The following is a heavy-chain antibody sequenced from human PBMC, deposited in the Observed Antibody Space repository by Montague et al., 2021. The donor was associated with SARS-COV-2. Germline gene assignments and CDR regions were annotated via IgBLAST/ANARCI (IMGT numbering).Heavy chain of an antibody. D-gene: IGHD3-16*01. CDR3: VRDGGNWYYCDY. V-gene: IGHV4-34*01. CDR1: GGSFSNHY. Sequence: SETLSLTCAVYGGSFSNHYWSWIRQSPGKGLEWIGESNESGSTNXXPSLKSRVTISVDTSKNQFSLNLKSVTAADTAVYYCVRDGGNWYYCDYWGQGALVTVSS. CDR2: SNESGST. J-gene: IGHJ4*02.